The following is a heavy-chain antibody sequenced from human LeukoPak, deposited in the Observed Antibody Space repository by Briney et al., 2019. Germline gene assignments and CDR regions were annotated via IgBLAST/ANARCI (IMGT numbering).Heavy chain of an antibody. Sequence: PGGSLRLSCAASGFTFSSYSMSWVRQAPGKGLERVSVIYSGGSTYYADSVNGRFTISRDNSKNTLYLQMNSLRAEDRGVYYCARGAWLLQGRFDYWGQGTLVTVSS. V-gene: IGHV3-53*01. CDR3: ARGAWLLQGRFDY. CDR1: GFTFSSYS. J-gene: IGHJ4*02. D-gene: IGHD3-22*01. CDR2: IYSGGST.